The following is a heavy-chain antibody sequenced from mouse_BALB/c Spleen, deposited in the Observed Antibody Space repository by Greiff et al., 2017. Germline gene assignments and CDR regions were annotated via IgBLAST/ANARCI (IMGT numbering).Heavy chain of an antibody. CDR3: ARHRVGYFEV. J-gene: IGHJ1*01. CDR2: ISSGGSYT. V-gene: IGHV5-9-3*01. CDR1: GFTFSSYA. Sequence: EVMLVESGGGLVKPGGSLKLSCAASGFTFSSYAMSWVRQTPEKRLEWVATISSGGSYTYYPDSVKGRFTISRDNAKNTLYLQMSSLRSEDTAMYYCARHRVGYFEVWGAGTTVTVSS.